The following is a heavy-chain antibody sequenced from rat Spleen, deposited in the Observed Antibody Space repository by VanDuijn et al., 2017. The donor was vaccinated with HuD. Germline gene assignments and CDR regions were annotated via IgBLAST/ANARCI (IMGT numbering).Heavy chain of an antibody. D-gene: IGHD1-11*01. Sequence: EVQLVESDGGLVQPGRSLKLSCSASGFTFSDYYMAWVRQAPTKGLEWVATISYDGSGTYYRDSVKGRFTISRDDAKNTQYLQMDSLRSEDTATYYCARHGGLRDWFAYWGQGTLVTVSS. V-gene: IGHV5-29*01. CDR1: GFTFSDYY. CDR2: ISYDGSGT. CDR3: ARHGGLRDWFAY. J-gene: IGHJ3*01.